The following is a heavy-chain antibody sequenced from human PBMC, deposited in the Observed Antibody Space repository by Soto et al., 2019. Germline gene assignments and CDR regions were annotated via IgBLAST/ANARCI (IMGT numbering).Heavy chain of an antibody. CDR2: ISGSGGST. V-gene: IGHV3-23*01. CDR3: AKDLHLGRGIAAAGIDY. J-gene: IGHJ4*02. Sequence: GGSLRLSCAASGFTFSSYAMSWVRQAPGKGLEWVSAISGSGGSTYYADSVKGRFTISRDNSKNTLYLQMNSLSAEDTAVYYCAKDLHLGRGIAAAGIDYWGQGTLVTVSS. D-gene: IGHD6-13*01. CDR1: GFTFSSYA.